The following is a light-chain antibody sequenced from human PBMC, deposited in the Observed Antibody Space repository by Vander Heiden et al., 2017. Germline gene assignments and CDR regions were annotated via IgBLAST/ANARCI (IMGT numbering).Light chain of an antibody. CDR2: LGS. CDR3: MQALQTPMYT. J-gene: IGKJ2*01. V-gene: IGKV2-28*01. Sequence: DIVMTQSPLSLPVTPGEPASISCRPSQSLLHSNGYNYLDWYLQKPGQSPQLRIDLGSNRASGVPDRFSGSGSGTDFTLKISRVEAEDVGVYYCMQALQTPMYTFGQGTKLEIK. CDR1: QSLLHSNGYNY.